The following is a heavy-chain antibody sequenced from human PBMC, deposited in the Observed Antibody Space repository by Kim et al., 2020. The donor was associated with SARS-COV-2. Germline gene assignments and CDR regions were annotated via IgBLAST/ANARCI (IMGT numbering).Heavy chain of an antibody. V-gene: IGHV1-2*02. Sequence: ASVKVSCKASGYTFTGYYMHWVRQAPGQGLEWMGWINPNSGGTNYAQKFQGRVTMTRDTSISTAYMELSRLRSDDTAVYYCARVSTIFGGVHRYWGQGTLVTVSS. D-gene: IGHD3-3*01. CDR1: GYTFTGYY. J-gene: IGHJ4*02. CDR2: INPNSGGT. CDR3: ARVSTIFGGVHRY.